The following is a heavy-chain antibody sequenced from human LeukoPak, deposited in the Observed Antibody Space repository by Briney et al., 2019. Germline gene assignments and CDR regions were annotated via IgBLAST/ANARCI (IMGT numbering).Heavy chain of an antibody. V-gene: IGHV1-2*02. Sequence: ASVKVSCKASGYTFTGYYMHWVRQAPGQGLEWMGWINPNSGGTNYAQKFQGRVTMTRDTSISTAYMELSRLRSDDTAVYYCARDFSYYDSSGYYFAPFGYWGQGTLVTVSS. CDR3: ARDFSYYDSSGYYFAPFGY. CDR1: GYTFTGYY. CDR2: INPNSGGT. J-gene: IGHJ4*02. D-gene: IGHD3-22*01.